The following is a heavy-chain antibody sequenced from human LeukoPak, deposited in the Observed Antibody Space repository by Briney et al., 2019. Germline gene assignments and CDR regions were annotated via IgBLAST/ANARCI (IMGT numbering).Heavy chain of an antibody. CDR2: IYHSGST. J-gene: IGHJ4*02. Sequence: PSGTLSLTCAVSGGSISSSNWWRWARRPPGEGLEWIREIYHSGSTNYNPSLKSRVTMSVDKSKNQFSLKLSSVTAADTAVYYCAKGVGTTTIFDYWGQGTLVTGSS. CDR3: AKGVGTTTIFDY. CDR1: GGSISSSNW. V-gene: IGHV4-4*02. D-gene: IGHD1-26*01.